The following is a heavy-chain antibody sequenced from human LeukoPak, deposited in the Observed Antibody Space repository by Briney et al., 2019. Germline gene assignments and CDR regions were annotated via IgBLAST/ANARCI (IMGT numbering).Heavy chain of an antibody. V-gene: IGHV4-39*07. Sequence: PSETLSLTCTVSGGSISSSSYYWGWIRQSPGKGLEWIGSIYYSGSTYYNPSLKSRVTISVDASKNQFSLKLSSVTAADTAVYYCARGMTQADYWGQGTLVTVSS. CDR1: GGSISSSSYY. CDR3: ARGMTQADY. J-gene: IGHJ4*02. CDR2: IYYSGST.